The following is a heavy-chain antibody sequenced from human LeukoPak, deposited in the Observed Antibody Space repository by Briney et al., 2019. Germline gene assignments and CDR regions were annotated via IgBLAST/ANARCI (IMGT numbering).Heavy chain of an antibody. D-gene: IGHD4-17*01. CDR3: ARVRGGDYAFDY. V-gene: IGHV3-21*01. CDR1: GFTFSSYS. Sequence: GGSLRLSCAASGFTFSSYSMNWVRQAPGKGLEWVSSISSSSSYIYYADSVKGRFTISRDNAKNSLYLQMNSLGAEDTAVYYCARVRGGDYAFDYWGQGTLVTVSS. CDR2: ISSSSSYI. J-gene: IGHJ4*02.